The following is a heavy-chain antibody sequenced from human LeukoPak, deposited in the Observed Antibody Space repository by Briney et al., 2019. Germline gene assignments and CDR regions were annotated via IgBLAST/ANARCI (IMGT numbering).Heavy chain of an antibody. CDR3: ARLETSMVRGVGFDY. CDR2: INHSGST. CDR1: GGSFSGYY. V-gene: IGHV4-34*01. D-gene: IGHD3-10*01. Sequence: PSETLSHTSAFNGGSFSGYYWSWMGQPPGKGLEGIWEINHSGSTNYNPSLKSRVTISVDTSKNQFSLKLSSVTAADTAVYYCARLETSMVRGVGFDYWGQGTLVTVSS. J-gene: IGHJ4*02.